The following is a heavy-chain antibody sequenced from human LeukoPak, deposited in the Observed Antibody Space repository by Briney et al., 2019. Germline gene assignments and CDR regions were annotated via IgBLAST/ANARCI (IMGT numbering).Heavy chain of an antibody. CDR2: IHPNDAST. CDR1: GYSFASNW. CDR3: ARHNNWAFDY. D-gene: IGHD1-20*01. V-gene: IGHV5-51*01. Sequence: GESLKISCKASGYSFASNWIGWVRQTSGKGLEWMAIIHPNDASTIYSPSFQGQVTISADRSITTAYLQWNTLQASDTAIYYCARHNNWAFDYWDRGTLLTVSS. J-gene: IGHJ4*02.